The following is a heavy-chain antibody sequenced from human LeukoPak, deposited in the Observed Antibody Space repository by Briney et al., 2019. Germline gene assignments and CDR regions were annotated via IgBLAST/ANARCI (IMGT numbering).Heavy chain of an antibody. CDR3: ARFETARTTNAFDI. Sequence: GGSLRLSCAASGFIFRNFVMHWVRQAPGKGLVWVSRIPTDGTPTNYADSVQGRFTISRDNAKNTLYLQMNNLRAEDTAVYYCARFETARTTNAFDIWGQGTMVTVSS. D-gene: IGHD4-11*01. CDR2: IPTDGTPT. J-gene: IGHJ3*02. CDR1: GFIFRNFV. V-gene: IGHV3-74*01.